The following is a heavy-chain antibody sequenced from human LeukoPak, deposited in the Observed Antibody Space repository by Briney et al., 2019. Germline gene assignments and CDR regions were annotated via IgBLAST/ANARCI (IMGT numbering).Heavy chain of an antibody. J-gene: IGHJ4*02. D-gene: IGHD5-18*01. Sequence: GGSLRLSCAASGFTFSSYPIHWVRQAPGEGLDWVAVISDDGYNPYYSDSVKGRFTIPRDNSKNTVYLQMNSLRAEDTAVYYCASIFSSGYSYFDYWGQGTLVTVSS. V-gene: IGHV3-30-3*01. CDR1: GFTFSSYP. CDR3: ASIFSSGYSYFDY. CDR2: ISDDGYNP.